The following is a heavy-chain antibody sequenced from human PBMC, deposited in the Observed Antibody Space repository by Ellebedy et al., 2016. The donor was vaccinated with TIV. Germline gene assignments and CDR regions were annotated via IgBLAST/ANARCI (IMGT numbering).Heavy chain of an antibody. D-gene: IGHD3-22*01. Sequence: GESLKISCKGSGYSFTSKWIGWVRQMPGKGLEWMGMIYPDDSDTRYRPSFQGQVTISADKSTSTAYLQWSSLKASDTATYYCARRESYLDRRGHYYRYGMDVWGQGTTVTVSS. CDR2: IYPDDSDT. CDR3: ARRESYLDRRGHYYRYGMDV. CDR1: GYSFTSKW. V-gene: IGHV5-51*01. J-gene: IGHJ6*02.